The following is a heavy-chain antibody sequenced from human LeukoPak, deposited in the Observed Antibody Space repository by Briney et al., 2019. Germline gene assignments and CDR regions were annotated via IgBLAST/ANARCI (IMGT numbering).Heavy chain of an antibody. CDR1: GYTFTGYY. Sequence: ASVKVSCKASGYTFTGYYMHWVRQAPGQGLEWMGWINPNSGGTNYAQKFQGRVTMTRDTSISTAYMELSRLRSDDTAVYYCARGIVVVPAGGWFDHWGQGTLVTVSS. J-gene: IGHJ5*02. D-gene: IGHD2-2*01. CDR3: ARGIVVVPAGGWFDH. CDR2: INPNSGGT. V-gene: IGHV1-2*02.